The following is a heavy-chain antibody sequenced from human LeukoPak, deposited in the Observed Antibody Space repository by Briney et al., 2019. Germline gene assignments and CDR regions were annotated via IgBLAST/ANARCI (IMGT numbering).Heavy chain of an antibody. CDR2: LSASDGSI. J-gene: IGHJ4*02. V-gene: IGHV3-23*01. CDR1: GFTFSDYA. D-gene: IGHD3-22*01. Sequence: GGSLRLSCAASGFTFSDYAMNWVRQAPGKGLEWVSGLSASDGSIYNADSVKGRLTISRDISTNTLFLQMNSLRAEDTAVYYCAKTPYSDTRRVFFDYWGQGTQVTVSS. CDR3: AKTPYSDTRRVFFDY.